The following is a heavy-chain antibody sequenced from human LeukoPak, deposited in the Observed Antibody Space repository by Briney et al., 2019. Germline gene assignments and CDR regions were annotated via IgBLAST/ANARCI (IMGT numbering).Heavy chain of an antibody. CDR1: GGSISSGGYY. D-gene: IGHD3-10*01. CDR3: ARGPGHRGVTFDY. CDR2: IYYSGST. J-gene: IGHJ4*02. Sequence: PSETLSLTCTVSGGSISSGGYYWSWIRQHPGKGLEWIGYIYYSGSTNYNPSLKSRVTISVDTSKNQFSLKLSSVTAADTAVYYCARGPGHRGVTFDYWGQGTLVTVSS. V-gene: IGHV4-61*08.